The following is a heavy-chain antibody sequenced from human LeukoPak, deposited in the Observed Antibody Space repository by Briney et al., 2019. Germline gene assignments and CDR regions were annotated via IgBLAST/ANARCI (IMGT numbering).Heavy chain of an antibody. Sequence: SETLSLTCTVSGGSISSSSYYWGWIRQPPGKGLEWIGSIYYSGSTYYNPSLKSRVTISVDTSKNQFSLKLSSVTAADTAVYYCARSRLTYYYDSSGFGSAPPTLYYFDYWGQGTLVTVSS. CDR1: GGSISSSSYY. CDR3: ARSRLTYYYDSSGFGSAPPTLYYFDY. V-gene: IGHV4-39*07. CDR2: IYYSGST. J-gene: IGHJ4*02. D-gene: IGHD3-22*01.